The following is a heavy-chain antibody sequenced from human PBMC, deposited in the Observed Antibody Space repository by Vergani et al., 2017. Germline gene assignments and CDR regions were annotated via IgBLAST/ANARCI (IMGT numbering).Heavy chain of an antibody. V-gene: IGHV4-34*01. CDR3: ARVNTETNGHLYYYYYMDV. CDR2: IDHTGRP. CDR1: GGSFTSYH. Sequence: QVQLQQWGGGLLKPSETLSLTCVVNGGSFTSYHWTWIRQSPGEGLEWVGDIDHTGRPDCNPSLKSRLTMSVDKSRNQFSLTLNSVTATDTAIYFCARVNTETNGHLYYYYYMDVWGQGTAVTVS. D-gene: IGHD4-11*01. J-gene: IGHJ6*03.